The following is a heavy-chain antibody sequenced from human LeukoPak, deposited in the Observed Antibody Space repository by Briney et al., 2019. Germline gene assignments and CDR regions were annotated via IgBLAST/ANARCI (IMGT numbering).Heavy chain of an antibody. Sequence: PGRSLRLSCAASGYTFSSHGMHGVRQAPGKGLEWVAVISYDGSNKYYADSVKGRFTISRDNSKNTLYLQMNSLRAEDTAVYYCAKGGVIANVWGQGTTVTVSS. J-gene: IGHJ6*02. CDR3: AKGGVIANV. V-gene: IGHV3-30*18. CDR2: ISYDGSNK. CDR1: GYTFSSHG. D-gene: IGHD3-10*01.